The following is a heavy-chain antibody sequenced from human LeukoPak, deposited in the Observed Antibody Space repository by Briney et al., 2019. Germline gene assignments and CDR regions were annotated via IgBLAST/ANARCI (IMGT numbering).Heavy chain of an antibody. V-gene: IGHV4-4*07. J-gene: IGHJ6*03. CDR3: ARARPSHCLTTSCSSYNYFYYMDL. Sequence: SETLSLTCTVSGVSISSFYWSWIRQPAGKGLEWIGRIYSSGSTNYNPSLKSRVTMSVDTSKNQFSLRLSSVTAADTAAYYCARARPSHCLTTSCSSYNYFYYMDLWGKGTTVTVSS. D-gene: IGHD2-2*01. CDR2: IYSSGST. CDR1: GVSISSFY.